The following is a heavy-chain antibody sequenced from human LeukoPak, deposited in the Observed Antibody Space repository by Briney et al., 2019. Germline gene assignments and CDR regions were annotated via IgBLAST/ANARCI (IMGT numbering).Heavy chain of an antibody. CDR3: ARGGKSTIFGVVALDAFDI. CDR2: IYYSGCT. D-gene: IGHD3-3*01. V-gene: IGHV4-59*01. Sequence: PPETLSLTCTVSGGSLSRYYWSWIRQPPGKGLEWIGYIYYSGCTNYNPSLKSRVTISVDTSKNQFSLKLSSVTAADTAVYYCARGGKSTIFGVVALDAFDIWGQGTMVTVSS. CDR1: GGSLSRYY. J-gene: IGHJ3*02.